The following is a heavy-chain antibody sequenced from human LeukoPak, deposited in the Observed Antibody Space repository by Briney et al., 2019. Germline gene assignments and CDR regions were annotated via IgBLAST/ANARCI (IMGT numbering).Heavy chain of an antibody. D-gene: IGHD3-10*01. Sequence: GESLKISCKASGYTFTSYDINWVRQATGQGLEWMGWMNPNSGNTGYAQKFQGRVTMTRNTSISTAYMELSSLRSEDTAVYYCARGSSGVVRGVIIAWGQGTLVTVSS. CDR2: MNPNSGNT. V-gene: IGHV1-8*01. CDR1: GYTFTSYD. CDR3: ARGSSGVVRGVIIA. J-gene: IGHJ5*02.